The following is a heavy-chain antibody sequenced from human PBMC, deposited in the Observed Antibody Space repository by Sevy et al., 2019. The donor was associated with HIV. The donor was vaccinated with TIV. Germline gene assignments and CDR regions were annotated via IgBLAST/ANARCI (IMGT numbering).Heavy chain of an antibody. Sequence: ASVKVSCKASGYTFTSYDINWVRQATGQGLEWTGWMNPNSGNTGYAQKFQGRVTMTRNTSISTAYMELSSLRSEDTAVYYCARVGGSSGWYQYYFDYWGQGTLVTVSS. V-gene: IGHV1-8*01. CDR3: ARVGGSSGWYQYYFDY. CDR2: MNPNSGNT. J-gene: IGHJ4*02. D-gene: IGHD6-19*01. CDR1: GYTFTSYD.